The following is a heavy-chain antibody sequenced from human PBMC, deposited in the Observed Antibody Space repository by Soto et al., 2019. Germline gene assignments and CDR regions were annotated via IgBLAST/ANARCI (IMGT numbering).Heavy chain of an antibody. V-gene: IGHV3-33*01. CDR3: ARDLRALDQDLYY. D-gene: IGHD1-1*01. Sequence: QVHLVESGGGVVQPGRSLRLSCAVSGFSIKKYCVHWVRQAPGKGLERVSSTWYDGSNEYYADSVKGRFSISRDNTKSTVNLKMSSVGGDDTAVYYGARDLRALDQDLYYLGQVTPVTVSS. J-gene: IGHJ4*02. CDR1: GFSIKKYC. CDR2: TWYDGSNE.